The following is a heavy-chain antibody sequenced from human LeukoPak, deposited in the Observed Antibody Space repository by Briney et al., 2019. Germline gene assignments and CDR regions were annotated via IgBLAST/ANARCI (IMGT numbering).Heavy chain of an antibody. J-gene: IGHJ4*02. CDR1: GYTFTSYY. D-gene: IGHD1-26*01. Sequence: ASVKVSCKASGYTFTSYYMHWVRQAPGQGLEWMGGIIPIFGTANYAQKFQGRVTITADESTSTAYMELSSLRSEDTAVYYCARDGPRSGSYANPFDYWGQGTLVTVSS. CDR3: ARDGPRSGSYANPFDY. CDR2: IIPIFGTA. V-gene: IGHV1-69*13.